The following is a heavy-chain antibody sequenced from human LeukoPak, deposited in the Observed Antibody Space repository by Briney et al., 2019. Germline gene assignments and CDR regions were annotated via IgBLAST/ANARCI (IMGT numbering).Heavy chain of an antibody. Sequence: GGSLGLSCSASGFTFSKYWMLWVRQAPGKGLESVSRINTDGTVTTYADSVKGRFTVSRDNADNTMFLQMNSVRDEDTAVYYCATKQWLAPPPDSWGQGTPVTVSS. CDR3: ATKQWLAPPPDS. CDR2: INTDGTVT. D-gene: IGHD6-19*01. CDR1: GFTFSKYW. V-gene: IGHV3-74*01. J-gene: IGHJ4*02.